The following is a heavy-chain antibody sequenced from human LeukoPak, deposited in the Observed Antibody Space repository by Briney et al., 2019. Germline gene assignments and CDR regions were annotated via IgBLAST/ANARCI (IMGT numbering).Heavy chain of an antibody. D-gene: IGHD3-10*01. CDR2: ISSSSSYI. CDR1: GFTFSSYS. V-gene: IGHV3-21*01. Sequence: GGSLRLSCAASGFTFSSYSMNWVRQAPGKGLEWVSSISSSSSYIYYADSVKGRFTISRDNAKNSLYLQMNSLRAEDTAVYHCARLPGYYYGSGSYFTDWGQGTLVTVSS. J-gene: IGHJ4*02. CDR3: ARLPGYYYGSGSYFTD.